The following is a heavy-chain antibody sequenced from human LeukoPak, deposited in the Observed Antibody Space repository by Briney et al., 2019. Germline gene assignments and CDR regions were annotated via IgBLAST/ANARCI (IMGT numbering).Heavy chain of an antibody. J-gene: IGHJ4*02. CDR1: GGSISNYY. D-gene: IGHD4-17*01. V-gene: IGHV4-59*01. CDR2: IFYSGST. Sequence: SETLSLTCTVSGGSISNYYWSWIRQPPGKGLEWIGYIFYSGSTNYNPSPKSRVTISLDTSKNQFSLKLSSVTAADTAVYYCARGGTVTNFGYWGQGTLVTVSS. CDR3: ARGGTVTNFGY.